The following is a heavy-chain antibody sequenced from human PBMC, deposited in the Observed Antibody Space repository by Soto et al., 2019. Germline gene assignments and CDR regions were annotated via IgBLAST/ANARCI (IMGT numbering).Heavy chain of an antibody. V-gene: IGHV4-30-2*01. Sequence: SETLSLTCAVSGVSISSGGYSWSWFRQPPGKGLECIGYIYHSVSTYYNPSLKSRVTISVDRSKNQFSLKLSSVTAADTAVYYCARGPPLGYWGQGTLVTVS. CDR3: ARGPPLGY. CDR1: GVSISSGGYS. D-gene: IGHD7-27*01. CDR2: IYHSVST. J-gene: IGHJ4*02.